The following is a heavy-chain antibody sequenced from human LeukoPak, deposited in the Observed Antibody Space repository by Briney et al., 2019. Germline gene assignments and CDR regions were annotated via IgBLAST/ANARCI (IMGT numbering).Heavy chain of an antibody. CDR2: IYYSGST. CDR3: ARDTGYSGYDSALLYYYYYGMDV. V-gene: IGHV4-59*01. CDR1: GGSISSYY. J-gene: IGHJ6*02. Sequence: SETLSLTCTVSGGSISSYYWSWIRQPPGKGLEWIGYIYYSGSTNYNPSLKSRVTISVDTSKNQFSLKLSSVTAADTAVYYCARDTGYSGYDSALLYYYYYGMDVWGQGTTVTVSS. D-gene: IGHD5-12*01.